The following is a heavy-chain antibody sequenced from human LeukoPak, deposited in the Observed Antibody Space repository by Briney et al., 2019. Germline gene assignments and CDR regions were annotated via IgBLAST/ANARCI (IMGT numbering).Heavy chain of an antibody. Sequence: SETLSLTCTVSGGSISSHYWSWIRQPPGKGLEWIGYIYYSGSTNYNPSLKSRVTISVDTSKNQFSLKLSSVTAADTAVYYCARDRRNWNYLPHLYYYYYYMDVWGKGTTVTVSS. J-gene: IGHJ6*03. CDR1: GGSISSHY. CDR3: ARDRRNWNYLPHLYYYYYYMDV. D-gene: IGHD1-7*01. V-gene: IGHV4-59*11. CDR2: IYYSGST.